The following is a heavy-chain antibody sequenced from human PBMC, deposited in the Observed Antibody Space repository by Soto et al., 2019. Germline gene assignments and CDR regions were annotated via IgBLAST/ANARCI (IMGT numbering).Heavy chain of an antibody. CDR3: TRVSVCSSTSCYSWFDP. J-gene: IGHJ5*02. CDR2: IRSKAYGGTT. CDR1: GFTFGDYA. D-gene: IGHD2-2*02. Sequence: PGVSLRLSWTASGFTFGDYAMSWFCQAPGPGLERVGFIRSKAYGGTTEYAASVKGRFTISRDDSKSIAHLQMNSLKTEATAVYYGTRVSVCSSTSCYSWFDPWGKGTLVTDSS. V-gene: IGHV3-49*03.